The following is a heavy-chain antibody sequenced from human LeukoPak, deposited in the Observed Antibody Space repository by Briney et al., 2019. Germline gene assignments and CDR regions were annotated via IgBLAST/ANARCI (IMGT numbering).Heavy chain of an antibody. CDR3: AREREGSWYLDY. Sequence: GGSLRLSCAASGFTFSSYAMHWVRQAPGKGLEWVAVISYDGSNKYYADSVKGRFTISRDNSKNTLYLQMNSLRAEDTAVYYCAREREGSWYLDYWGRGTLVTVSS. D-gene: IGHD1-26*01. V-gene: IGHV3-30-3*01. CDR1: GFTFSSYA. J-gene: IGHJ4*02. CDR2: ISYDGSNK.